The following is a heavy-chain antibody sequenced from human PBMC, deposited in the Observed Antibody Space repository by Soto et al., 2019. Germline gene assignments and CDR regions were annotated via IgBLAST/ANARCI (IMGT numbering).Heavy chain of an antibody. CDR2: INHSGST. D-gene: IGHD2-2*01. J-gene: IGHJ4*02. Sequence: SEPLSLTCAVYGGSFSGYYWSWFRQPPGKGLEWIGEINHSGSTNYNPSLKSQVTISVDTSKNQFSLKLSSVTAADTAVYYYAKTVPAAMRYWGQGTLVTVSS. V-gene: IGHV4-34*01. CDR1: GGSFSGYY. CDR3: AKTVPAAMRY.